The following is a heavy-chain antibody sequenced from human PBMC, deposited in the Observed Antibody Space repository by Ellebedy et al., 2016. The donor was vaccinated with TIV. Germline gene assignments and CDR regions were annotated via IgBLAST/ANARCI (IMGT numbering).Heavy chain of an antibody. Sequence: GESLKISXAASGFTFNNHALSWVRQAPGQGLEWVSSISNQGASAYYADSVKGRFTISRDNSKNTLSLQMNDLRAEDTALYYCVKADYKSLYYFEDWGQGTLVTVSS. CDR3: VKADYKSLYYFED. CDR2: ISNQGASA. V-gene: IGHV3-23*01. D-gene: IGHD3-10*01. J-gene: IGHJ4*02. CDR1: GFTFNNHA.